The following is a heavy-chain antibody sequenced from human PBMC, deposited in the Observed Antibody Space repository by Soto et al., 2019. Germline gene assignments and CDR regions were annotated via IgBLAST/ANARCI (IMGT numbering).Heavy chain of an antibody. CDR3: ATPKGGIQLWYGPPYYYYGMDV. J-gene: IGHJ6*02. Sequence: SVKVSCKASGGTFSSYAISWVRQAPGQGLEWMGGIIPIFGTANYAQKFQGRVTITADESTGTAYMELSSLRSEDTAVYYCATPKGGIQLWYGPPYYYYGMDVWGQGTTVTVSS. CDR2: IIPIFGTA. V-gene: IGHV1-69*13. CDR1: GGTFSSYA. D-gene: IGHD5-18*01.